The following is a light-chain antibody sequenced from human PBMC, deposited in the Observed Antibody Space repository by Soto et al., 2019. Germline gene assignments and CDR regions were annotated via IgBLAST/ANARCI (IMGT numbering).Light chain of an antibody. CDR1: SSDVGGYNF. J-gene: IGLJ1*01. CDR2: EVN. V-gene: IGLV2-8*01. CDR3: TSYAGSNNV. Sequence: QSALTQTPSASGSPGQSVTISCTGTSSDVGGYNFVSWYQQYPGKVPKLMVYEVNKRPSGVPDRFSGSKSGNTASLTVSGLQAEDEADYYCTSYAGSNNVFGTGTKLTVL.